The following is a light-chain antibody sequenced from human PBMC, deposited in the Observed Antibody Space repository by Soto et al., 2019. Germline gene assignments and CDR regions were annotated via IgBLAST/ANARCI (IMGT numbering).Light chain of an antibody. CDR3: QQRSNWPWT. CDR2: GAS. CDR1: QSVSSNY. V-gene: IGKV3D-20*02. J-gene: IGKJ1*01. Sequence: EIVLTQSPGTLSLSPGERATLSCGASQSVSSNYLAWYQQKPGRAPRLLIYGASSRATGIPDRFSGSGSGTDFTLTVSSLEPEDFVVYYCQQRSNWPWTFGQGTKVDIK.